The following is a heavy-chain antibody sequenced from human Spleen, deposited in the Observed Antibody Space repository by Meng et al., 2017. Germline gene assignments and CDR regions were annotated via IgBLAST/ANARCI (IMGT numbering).Heavy chain of an antibody. CDR2: INAGNGNT. D-gene: IGHD1-1*01. J-gene: IGHJ4*02. CDR1: GYTFTNYA. CDR3: TTRLEQNYFDY. V-gene: IGHV1-3*01. Sequence: ASVKVSCKAFGYTFTNYAMHWVRQAPGQRLEWMGWINAGNGNTKYSQKFQGRVTVTRDTSASTAYMDLSSLRSEDTAVYYCTTRLEQNYFDYWGQGTLVTVSS.